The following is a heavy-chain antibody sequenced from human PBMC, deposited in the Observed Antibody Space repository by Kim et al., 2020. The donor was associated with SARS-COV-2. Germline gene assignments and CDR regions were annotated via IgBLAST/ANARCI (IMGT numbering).Heavy chain of an antibody. Sequence: SETLSLTCTVLGGSIRSSSYYWGCSRQPPGKGLEWIVSIDYSGSTNYNPSLKSRVTISVDTSKNQFSLKLSSVTAADTSVYYCARVTWGRAYYFDYWGQGTLVTVSS. J-gene: IGHJ4*02. CDR1: GGSIRSSSYY. D-gene: IGHD7-27*01. CDR2: IDYSGST. V-gene: IGHV4-39*07. CDR3: ARVTWGRAYYFDY.